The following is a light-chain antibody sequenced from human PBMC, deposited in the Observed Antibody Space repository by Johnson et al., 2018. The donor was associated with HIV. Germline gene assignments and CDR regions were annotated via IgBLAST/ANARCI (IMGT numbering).Light chain of an antibody. V-gene: IGLV1-51*02. CDR1: SSNIGNNY. J-gene: IGLJ1*01. Sequence: QSVLTQPPSVSAAPGQKVTISCSGSSSNIGNNYVSWYQQLPGTAPKLLIYENNKRPSGIPDRFSGSKSGTSATLGITGLQTGDAADYYCGAWDSSLSAYVFGTGTQVTF. CDR3: GAWDSSLSAYV. CDR2: ENN.